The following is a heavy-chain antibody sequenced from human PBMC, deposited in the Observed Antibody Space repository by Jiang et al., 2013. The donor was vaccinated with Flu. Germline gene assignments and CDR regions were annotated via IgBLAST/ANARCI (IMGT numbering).Heavy chain of an antibody. Sequence: GLVKPSETLSLTCTVSGGSISSSSYYWGWIRQPPGKGLEWIGSIYYSGSTYYNPSLKSRVTISVDTSKNQFSLKLSSVTAADTAVYYCARHIVEGYCSGGSCDYYYYGMDVWGQGTTVTVSS. CDR1: GGSISSSSYY. V-gene: IGHV4-39*07. CDR3: ARHIVEGYCSGGSCDYYYYGMDV. D-gene: IGHD2-15*01. CDR2: IYYSGST. J-gene: IGHJ6*02.